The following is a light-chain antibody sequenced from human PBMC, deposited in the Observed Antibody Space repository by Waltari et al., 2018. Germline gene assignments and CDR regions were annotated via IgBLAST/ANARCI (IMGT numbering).Light chain of an antibody. J-gene: IGKJ1*01. V-gene: IGKV1-39*01. CDR3: QQTYITPRT. CDR2: GAS. CDR1: QPITNY. Sequence: DIQMTQFPTSLSASVEDRVTITCRASQPITNYLNWYQQKSGKAPRLLIYGASNVQGGVPSRFRGSGSGTDFTLTISNLQPEDFATYYCQQTYITPRTFGQGTKVEIK.